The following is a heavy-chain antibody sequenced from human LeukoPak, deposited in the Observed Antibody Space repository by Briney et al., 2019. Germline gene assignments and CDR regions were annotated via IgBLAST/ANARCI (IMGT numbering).Heavy chain of an antibody. V-gene: IGHV3-23*01. Sequence: PPGGSLRLSCAASGFTFSSYGMSWVRQAPGKGLEWVSAISGSGGSTYYADSVKGRFTISRDNSKNTLYLQMNSLRAEDTAVYYCAKGRPRHYYDSSGYLDYWGQGTLVTVSS. CDR3: AKGRPRHYYDSSGYLDY. J-gene: IGHJ4*02. CDR1: GFTFSSYG. CDR2: ISGSGGST. D-gene: IGHD3-22*01.